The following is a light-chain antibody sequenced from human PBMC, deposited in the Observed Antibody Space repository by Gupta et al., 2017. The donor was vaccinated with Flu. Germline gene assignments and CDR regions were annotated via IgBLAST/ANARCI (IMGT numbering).Light chain of an antibody. V-gene: IGKV3-20*01. CDR2: AAS. CDR3: QDDSSSRT. CDR1: NVRSHF. Sequence: NVRSHFLEWLQQKGAQAPRLIIFAASNRAIGNPDRFSGGGYTXDFTLTXSGREDEDFAVYYKQDDSSSRTFGXGTKVEIK. J-gene: IGKJ1*01.